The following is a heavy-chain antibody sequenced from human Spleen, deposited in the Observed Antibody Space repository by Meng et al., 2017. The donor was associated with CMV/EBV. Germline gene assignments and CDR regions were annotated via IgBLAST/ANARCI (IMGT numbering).Heavy chain of an antibody. J-gene: IGHJ4*02. V-gene: IGHV3-53*05. CDR2: IYSGGST. CDR3: ARDQNVYLYLELFDY. Sequence: GGSLRLSCAASGFTVSSNYMSWVRQAPGKGLEWVSVIYSGGSTYYADSVKGRFTISRDNSKNTLYLQMTSLRAEDTAIYYCARDQNVYLYLELFDYWGQGTLVTVSS. CDR1: GFTVSSNY. D-gene: IGHD3-3*01.